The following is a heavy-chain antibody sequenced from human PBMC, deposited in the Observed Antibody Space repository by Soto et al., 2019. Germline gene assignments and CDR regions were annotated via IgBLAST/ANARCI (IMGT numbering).Heavy chain of an antibody. J-gene: IGHJ4*02. D-gene: IGHD5-18*01. CDR2: IVVGSGNT. CDR3: AIDKGDSYGYGNY. V-gene: IGHV1-58*01. Sequence: QMQLVQSGPEVKKPGTSVKVSCKASGFAFSNSAVQWVRQARGQRLEWIGWIVVGSGNTNYAQKFQERVTITRDMSAATAYMELSSLRSEDTAVYYCAIDKGDSYGYGNYWGQGTLVTVSS. CDR1: GFAFSNSA.